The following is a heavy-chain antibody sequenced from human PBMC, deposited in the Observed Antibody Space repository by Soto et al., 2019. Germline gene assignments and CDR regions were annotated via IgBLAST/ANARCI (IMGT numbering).Heavy chain of an antibody. D-gene: IGHD4-4*01. CDR3: ARHNSNYFFYH. V-gene: IGHV4-39*01. CDR1: ITSSTCY. CDR2: IYYSGST. Sequence: ITSSTCYWGKIRQPPGTGLEWIGSIYYSGSTYYNPSLKSRVTISVDTSKNQFSLKLSSVTAADTAVYYWARHNSNYFFYHWGQGTLVTVSS. J-gene: IGHJ4*02.